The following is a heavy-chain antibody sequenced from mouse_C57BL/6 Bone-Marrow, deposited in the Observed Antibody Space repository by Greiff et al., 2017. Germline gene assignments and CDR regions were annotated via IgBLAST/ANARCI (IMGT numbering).Heavy chain of an antibody. Sequence: QVQLQQPGAELVKPGASVKLSCKASGYTFTSYWMHWVKQRPGRGLEWIGRIDPNSGGTKYNEKFKSKATLTVDKPSSTAYMQISSLTAEDSAVYYCARGAGTAWFAYWGQGTLVTVSA. V-gene: IGHV1-72*01. J-gene: IGHJ3*01. CDR1: GYTFTSYW. CDR2: IDPNSGGT. CDR3: ARGAGTAWFAY. D-gene: IGHD4-1*01.